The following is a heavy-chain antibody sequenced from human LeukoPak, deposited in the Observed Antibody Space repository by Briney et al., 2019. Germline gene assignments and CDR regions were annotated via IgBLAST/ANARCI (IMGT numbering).Heavy chain of an antibody. J-gene: IGHJ6*02. D-gene: IGHD2-15*01. CDR3: AKGYCSGGSCRYEEDYYGTDV. CDR1: GFTFSSYA. Sequence: GGSLRLSCAASGFTFSSYAMSWVRQAPGKGLEWVSAISGSGGSTYYADSVKGRFTISRDNSKNTLYLQMNSLRAEDTAVYYCAKGYCSGGSCRYEEDYYGTDVWGQGTTVTVSS. V-gene: IGHV3-23*01. CDR2: ISGSGGST.